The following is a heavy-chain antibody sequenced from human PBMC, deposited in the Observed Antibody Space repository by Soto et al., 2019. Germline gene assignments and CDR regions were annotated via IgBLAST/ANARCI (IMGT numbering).Heavy chain of an antibody. CDR3: ASGGWGSSWYEGGSRIDY. J-gene: IGHJ4*02. V-gene: IGHV3-13*01. D-gene: IGHD6-13*01. CDR2: IGAAGDS. CDR1: GFTFSNYD. Sequence: VQLVESGGGLVQPGGSLGLSCAASGFTFSNYDMHWVRQVTGKGLEWVSAIGAAGDSYYPDSVKGRFTISRENAKNSLYLQMNSLRAEDTAVYYCASGGWGSSWYEGGSRIDYWGQGALVTVSS.